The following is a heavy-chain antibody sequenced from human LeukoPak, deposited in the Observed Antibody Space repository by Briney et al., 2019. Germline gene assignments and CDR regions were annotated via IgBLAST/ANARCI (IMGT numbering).Heavy chain of an antibody. V-gene: IGHV1-2*02. CDR3: ARDLIRKYNWNSILPYY. D-gene: IGHD1-7*01. CDR1: GYTFTGYY. CDR2: INPNSGGT. J-gene: IGHJ4*02. Sequence: GASVKVSCKASGYTFTGYYMHWVRQAPGQGLEWMGWINPNSGGTNYAQKFQGRVTMTRDTSISTAYMELSRLRSDDTAVYYCARDLIRKYNWNSILPYYWGQGTLVTVSS.